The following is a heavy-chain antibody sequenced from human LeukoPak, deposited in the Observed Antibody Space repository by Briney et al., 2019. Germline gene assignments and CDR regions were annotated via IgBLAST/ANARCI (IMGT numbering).Heavy chain of an antibody. V-gene: IGHV4-61*02. CDR2: IYTSGST. CDR1: GGSISSGSSY. J-gene: IGHJ3*02. CDR3: ARDQGHYYGSGSYNAFDI. D-gene: IGHD3-10*01. Sequence: PSQTLSLTCTVSGGSISSGSSYWTWIRQPAGKGLEWIGRIYTSGSTNYNPSLKSRVTISVDTSKNQFSLKLSSVTAADTAVYYCARDQGHYYGSGSYNAFDIWGQGTMVTVSS.